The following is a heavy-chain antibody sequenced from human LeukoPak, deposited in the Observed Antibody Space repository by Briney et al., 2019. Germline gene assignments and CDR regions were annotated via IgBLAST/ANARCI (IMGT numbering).Heavy chain of an antibody. Sequence: GGSLRLSCAASGFTFSSYSMNWVRQAPGKGLEWVSYISSSSTIYYADFVKGRFTISRDNAKKSLYLQMNSLRAEDTAVYYCAGCGYSWREFDPWGQGTLVTVSS. CDR2: ISSSSTI. J-gene: IGHJ5*02. CDR1: GFTFSSYS. CDR3: AGCGYSWREFDP. V-gene: IGHV3-48*01. D-gene: IGHD5-18*01.